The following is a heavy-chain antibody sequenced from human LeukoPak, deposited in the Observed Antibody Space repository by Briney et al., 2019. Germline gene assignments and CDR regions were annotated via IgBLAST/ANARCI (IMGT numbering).Heavy chain of an antibody. J-gene: IGHJ4*02. Sequence: SETLSLTCTVSGGSISSYYWSWLRQPPGKGLEWIGYIYYSGSTNYNPSLKSRVTISVDTSKNQFSLKLSSVTAADTAVYYCARGGRALNFDYWGQGTLVTVSS. CDR1: GGSISSYY. CDR2: IYYSGST. CDR3: ARGGRALNFDY. D-gene: IGHD2-15*01. V-gene: IGHV4-59*12.